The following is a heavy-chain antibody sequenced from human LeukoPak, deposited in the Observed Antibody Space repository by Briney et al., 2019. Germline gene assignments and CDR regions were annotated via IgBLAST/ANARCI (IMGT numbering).Heavy chain of an antibody. CDR3: ARDRY. V-gene: IGHV3-53*01. J-gene: IGHJ4*02. CDR2: IYSGGSS. CDR1: GFIVNSNY. Sequence: GGSLRLSCAASGFIVNSNYMTWVRQAPGKGLEWVSVIYSGGSSYHADSVKGRFTISRDISKNMLYLQMNSLRAEDTAVYYCARDRYWGQGTLVTVSS.